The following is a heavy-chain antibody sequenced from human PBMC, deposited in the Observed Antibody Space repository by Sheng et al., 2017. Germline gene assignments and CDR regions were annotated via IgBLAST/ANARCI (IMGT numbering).Heavy chain of an antibody. V-gene: IGHV1-69*08. CDR3: ARERGADYDILTGYSEPYYYYYYMDV. Sequence: QVQLVQSGAEVKKPGSSVKVSCKASGGTFSSYTISWVRQAPGQGLEWMGRIIPILGIANYAQKFQGRVTITADKSTSTAYMELSSLRSEDTAVYYCARERGADYDILTGYSEPYYYYYYMDVWGKGTTVTVSS. CDR2: IIPILGIA. D-gene: IGHD3-9*01. J-gene: IGHJ6*03. CDR1: GGTFSSYT.